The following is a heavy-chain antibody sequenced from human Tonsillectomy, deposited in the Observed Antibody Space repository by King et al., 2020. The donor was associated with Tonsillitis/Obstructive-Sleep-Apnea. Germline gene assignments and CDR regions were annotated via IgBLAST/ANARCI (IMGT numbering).Heavy chain of an antibody. CDR1: GYSISSGYY. D-gene: IGHD3-3*01. V-gene: IGHV4-38-2*02. J-gene: IGHJ4*02. CDR3: ARGPYSDFWSGYHQY. CDR2: IYHSGST. Sequence: QLQESGPGLVKPSETLSLTCTVSGYSISSGYYWGWIRQPPGKGLEWIGSIYHSGSTYYNPSLKSRVTISGDTSKNQFSLKLSSVTAADTAVYYCARGPYSDFWSGYHQYWGQGILVTVSS.